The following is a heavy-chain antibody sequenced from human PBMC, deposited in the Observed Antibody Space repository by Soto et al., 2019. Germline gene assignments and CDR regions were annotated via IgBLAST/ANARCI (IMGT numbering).Heavy chain of an antibody. V-gene: IGHV3-30*18. CDR2: ISYEGSHT. CDR3: AKEVHCGGGSCSWSEGFDY. CDR1: GFIFSSYG. D-gene: IGHD2-15*01. Sequence: QVQLVESGGGVVQPGRSLRLSCAASGFIFSSYGMHWVRQAPGKGLEWVAAISYEGSHTYYADSVKGRFTITRDNSKNTLYLQMNRLRPEDTAVYYCAKEVHCGGGSCSWSEGFDYWGQGTLLTVSS. J-gene: IGHJ4*02.